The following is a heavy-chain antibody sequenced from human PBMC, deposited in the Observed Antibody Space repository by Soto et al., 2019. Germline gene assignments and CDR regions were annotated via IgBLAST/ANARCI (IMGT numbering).Heavy chain of an antibody. V-gene: IGHV1-3*01. CDR2: INAGNGNT. Sequence: ASVNVSCKACGYTFTSYATHWVRQAPGQRLEWMGWINAGNGNTKYSQKFQGRVTITRDTSASTAYMELSSLRSEDTAVYYCARDPLGYCSGGSCYGFDPWGQGTLVTVSS. CDR1: GYTFTSYA. J-gene: IGHJ5*02. CDR3: ARDPLGYCSGGSCYGFDP. D-gene: IGHD2-15*01.